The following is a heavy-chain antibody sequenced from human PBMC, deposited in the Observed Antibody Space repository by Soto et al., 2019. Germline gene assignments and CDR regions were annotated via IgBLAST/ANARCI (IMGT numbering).Heavy chain of an antibody. J-gene: IGHJ4*02. D-gene: IGHD3-16*01. V-gene: IGHV4-4*02. CDR3: ARGFNALGAYFFDY. Sequence: QVQLQESGPGLVEPSGTLSLTCTVSGGSISSENWWSWVRQPPGKGLEWIGETFHKGSTNYNPSLKSRVNISLDKSKNQFSLQLTSVAAADTAVFYCARGFNALGAYFFDYWGQGILVTVSA. CDR2: TFHKGST. CDR1: GGSISSENW.